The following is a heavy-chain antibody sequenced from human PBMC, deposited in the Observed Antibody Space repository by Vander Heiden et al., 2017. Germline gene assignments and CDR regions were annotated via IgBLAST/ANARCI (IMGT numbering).Heavy chain of an antibody. D-gene: IGHD6-13*01. CDR1: GFTFSTYW. CDR3: GSLPGRSAGGTKGDWFDP. J-gene: IGHJ5*02. Sequence: EVQLVEFGGGLVQPGGSLSLSCAAPGFTFSTYWMRWVRQAPGKGLEWVANIRQDGSEKYYVDSVKGRFTISRDNAKNSLYLQMNSLRAEDTAVYYCGSLPGRSAGGTKGDWFDPWGQGTLVTVSS. V-gene: IGHV3-7*01. CDR2: IRQDGSEK.